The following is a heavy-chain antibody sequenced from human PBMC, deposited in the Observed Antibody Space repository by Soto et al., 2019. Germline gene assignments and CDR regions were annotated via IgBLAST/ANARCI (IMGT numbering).Heavy chain of an antibody. CDR2: IWYDGSNK. CDR1: GFSFSIFG. V-gene: IGHV3-33*01. J-gene: IGHJ4*02. CDR3: ARDDKDEYGADRGGFGC. Sequence: QVHLVESGGGVVQPGTSLRLSCAASGFSFSIFGMHWVRQAPGKGLEWVAGIWYDGSNKYYADSVKGRFSISRDNSKNTLYLQMNSLRAEDTAVYYCARDDKDEYGADRGGFGCRGQGTLVTVSS. D-gene: IGHD2-8*01.